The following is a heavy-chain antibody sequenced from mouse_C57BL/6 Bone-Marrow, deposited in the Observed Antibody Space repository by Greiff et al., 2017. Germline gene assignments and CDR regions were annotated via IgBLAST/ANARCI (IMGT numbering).Heavy chain of an antibody. J-gene: IGHJ1*03. Sequence: QVQLKQPGAELVMPGASVQLSCKASGYTFTSYWMHWVKQRPGQGLEWLGEIDPSDSYTNYNQKFTGKSTLTVDKSSSTAYMQISSLTSEDSAVYYCARWGLLRAVWDCWYFDVWGTGTTVTVSS. CDR2: IDPSDSYT. CDR1: GYTFTSYW. D-gene: IGHD1-1*01. CDR3: ARWGLLRAVWDCWYFDV. V-gene: IGHV1-69*01.